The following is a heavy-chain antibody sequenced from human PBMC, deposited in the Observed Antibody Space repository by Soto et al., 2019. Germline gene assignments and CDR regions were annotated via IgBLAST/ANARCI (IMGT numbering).Heavy chain of an antibody. CDR1: GAPISDYF. D-gene: IGHD2-15*01. CDR3: ARDLHSGGEWGEAFDI. CDR2: ILDTGNT. V-gene: IGHV4-59*01. Sequence: QVQLQESGPGLVTPSETLSLTCTVSGAPISDYFWGWIRQPPGQGLEWIGYILDTGNTNYNPSLKSRVTMSLDTSKNQFSLNLTSVTAAETALYCWARDLHSGGEWGEAFDIWGQGTMVSVSS. J-gene: IGHJ3*02.